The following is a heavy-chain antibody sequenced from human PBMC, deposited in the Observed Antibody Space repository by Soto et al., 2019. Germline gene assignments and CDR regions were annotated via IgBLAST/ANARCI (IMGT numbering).Heavy chain of an antibody. CDR2: ISISSANT. D-gene: IGHD3-10*01. CDR1: VYPFIHYG. J-gene: IGHJ2*01. CDR3: ARSYNYGSYWYFDL. V-gene: IGHV1-18*04. Sequence: SVKVYWKSSVYPFIHYGITLVRQAPGQGLEWMGWISISSANTHYEESLQGRVTMTSDKTNTAYMELWRLRSDDSAMYYCARSYNYGSYWYFDLWGRGTLVTGSS.